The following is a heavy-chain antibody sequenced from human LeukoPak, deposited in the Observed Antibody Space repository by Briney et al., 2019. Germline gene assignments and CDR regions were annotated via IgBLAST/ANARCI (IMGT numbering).Heavy chain of an antibody. Sequence: VASVKVFCKASGYTFTSYDINWVRQATGQGLEWMGWMNPNSGNTGYAQKFQGRVTMTRNTSISTAYMELSSLRSEDTAVYYCARAPGYDFWSGYYRDYGMDVWGQGTTVTVSS. J-gene: IGHJ6*02. V-gene: IGHV1-8*01. CDR3: ARAPGYDFWSGYYRDYGMDV. CDR2: MNPNSGNT. D-gene: IGHD3-3*01. CDR1: GYTFTSYD.